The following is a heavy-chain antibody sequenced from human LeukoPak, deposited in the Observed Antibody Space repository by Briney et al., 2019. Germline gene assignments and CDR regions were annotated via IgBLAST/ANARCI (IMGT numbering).Heavy chain of an antibody. D-gene: IGHD1-26*01. J-gene: IGHJ4*02. Sequence: PGGSLRLSCGASGFTFSNYGMHWVRQAPGKGLEWVSSISASGVMTYYADSVKGRFTVSRDNSKNSLYLQMKSLTAADTAVYYCAKDRSIGTYYTFDHWGQGTLVTVSS. CDR3: AKDRSIGTYYTFDH. V-gene: IGHV3-23*01. CDR1: GFTFSNYG. CDR2: ISASGVMT.